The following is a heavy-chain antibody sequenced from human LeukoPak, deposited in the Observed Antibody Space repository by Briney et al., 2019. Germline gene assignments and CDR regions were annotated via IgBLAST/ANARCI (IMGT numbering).Heavy chain of an antibody. CDR1: GYTFNNYA. CDR3: ARMYSSGWPLDPVDI. D-gene: IGHD6-19*01. V-gene: IGHV1-18*01. Sequence: ASVKVSCKASGYTFNNYAISWVRQAPGQGLEWMGWISAYNGNTNYAQNFQGRVTMTTGTSTSTAYMEVRSLRSDDTAVYYCARMYSSGWPLDPVDIWGQGTMVTVS. J-gene: IGHJ3*02. CDR2: ISAYNGNT.